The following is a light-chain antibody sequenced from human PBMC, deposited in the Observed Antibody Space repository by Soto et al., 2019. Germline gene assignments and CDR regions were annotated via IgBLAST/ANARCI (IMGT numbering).Light chain of an antibody. CDR3: SSYTTSSTRV. J-gene: IGLJ1*01. CDR2: DVS. CDR1: SSDVGGYNH. V-gene: IGLV2-14*01. Sequence: QSVLTQPASVSGAPGQSITISCTGTSSDVGGYNHVSWYQQHPGKAPKLMIYDVSNRPSGVSNRFSGSKSGNTASLTISGLQAEDEADYYCSSYTTSSTRVFGTGTKVNVL.